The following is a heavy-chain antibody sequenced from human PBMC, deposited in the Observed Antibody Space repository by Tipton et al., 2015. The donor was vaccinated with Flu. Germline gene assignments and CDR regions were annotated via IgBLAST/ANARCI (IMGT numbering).Heavy chain of an antibody. J-gene: IGHJ4*02. Sequence: SLRLSCAASGFTFSSYEMNWVRQAPGKGLEWLSYISSSGSTISYADSVRGRFTISRDNAKNSLYRQLNSLGVEVTAVYYCATLTGDDHWGQGDLVTVSS. CDR1: GFTFSSYE. CDR2: ISSSGSTI. D-gene: IGHD7-27*01. V-gene: IGHV3-48*03. CDR3: ATLTGDDH.